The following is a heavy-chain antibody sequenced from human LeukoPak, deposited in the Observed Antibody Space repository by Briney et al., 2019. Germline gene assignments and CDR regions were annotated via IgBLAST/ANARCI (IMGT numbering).Heavy chain of an antibody. D-gene: IGHD1-26*01. Sequence: SETLSLTCTVSGGSISSYYWSWIRQPPGKGLEWIGYIYYSGSTNYNPSLKSRVTISVDTSKNQFSLKLSSVTAADTAVYYCARVHGELRFDYWGQGTLVTVSS. CDR1: GGSISSYY. CDR2: IYYSGST. V-gene: IGHV4-59*01. CDR3: ARVHGELRFDY. J-gene: IGHJ4*02.